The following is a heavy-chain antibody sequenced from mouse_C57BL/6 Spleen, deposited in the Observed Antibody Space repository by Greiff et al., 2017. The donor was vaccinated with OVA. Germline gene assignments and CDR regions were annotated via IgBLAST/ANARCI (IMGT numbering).Heavy chain of an antibody. V-gene: IGHV2-2*01. CDR1: GFSLTSYG. D-gene: IGHD1-1*01. CDR3: ARNEDTTVVAHWYFDV. J-gene: IGHJ1*03. CDR2: IWSGGST. Sequence: VQLQQSGPGLVQPSQSLSITCTVSGFSLTSYGVHWVRQSPGKGLEWLGVIWSGGSTDYNAAFISRLSISKDNSKSQVFFKMNSLQADDTAIYYCARNEDTTVVAHWYFDVWGTGTTVTVSS.